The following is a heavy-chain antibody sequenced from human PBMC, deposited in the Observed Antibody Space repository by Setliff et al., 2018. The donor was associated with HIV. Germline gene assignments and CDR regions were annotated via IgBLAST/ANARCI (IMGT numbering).Heavy chain of an antibody. CDR1: GGSISKHY. V-gene: IGHV4-59*11. CDR2: IYYSGNI. D-gene: IGHD6-6*01. J-gene: IGHJ6*02. Sequence: PSETLSLTCTVSGGSISKHYWNWIRQPPGKGLEWIGTIYYSGNIKSTPSLKDRVTIPVDTSKNQFSLKLSAVTAADTAVYYCARVGDSRSSYGMDVWGQGTKVTVSS. CDR3: ARVGDSRSSYGMDV.